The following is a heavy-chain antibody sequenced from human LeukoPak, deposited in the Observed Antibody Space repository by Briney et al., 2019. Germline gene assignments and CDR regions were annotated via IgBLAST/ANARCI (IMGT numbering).Heavy chain of an antibody. J-gene: IGHJ5*02. Sequence: GGSLRLSCAASGFTFSSYSMNWVRQAPGKGLEWVSSISSSSSYIYYADSVKGRSTISRDNAKNSLYLQMNSLRAEDTAVYYCASLGDCSSTSCYGVNWFDPWGQGTLVTVSS. CDR2: ISSSSSYI. CDR1: GFTFSSYS. V-gene: IGHV3-21*01. D-gene: IGHD2-2*01. CDR3: ASLGDCSSTSCYGVNWFDP.